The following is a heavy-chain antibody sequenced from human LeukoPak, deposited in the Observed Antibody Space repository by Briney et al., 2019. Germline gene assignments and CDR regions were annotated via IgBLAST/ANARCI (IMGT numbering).Heavy chain of an antibody. CDR1: GGSVSSGGYY. CDR2: IYYSGST. D-gene: IGHD6-19*01. V-gene: IGHV4-31*03. J-gene: IGHJ4*02. Sequence: PSQTLSLTCTVSGGSVSSGGYYWSWIRQHPGKGLEWIGYIYYSGSTYYNPSLKSRVTISVDTSKNQFSLKLSSVTAADTAVYYCTTDLISGWYWWHWGQGTLVTVSS. CDR3: TTDLISGWYWWH.